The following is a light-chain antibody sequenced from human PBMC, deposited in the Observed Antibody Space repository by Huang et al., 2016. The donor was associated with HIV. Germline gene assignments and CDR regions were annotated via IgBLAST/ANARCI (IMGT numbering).Light chain of an antibody. CDR3: QQRSNWPLT. Sequence: EIVLTQSPATLSLSPGERATLSCRASQSVSSYLAWYQQKPGQAPRLLSYGAADRATGIPARFSGSGSGTDFTLTISSLEPEDFAVYYCQQRSNWPLTFGGGTKVAIK. CDR1: QSVSSY. J-gene: IGKJ4*01. CDR2: GAA. V-gene: IGKV3-11*01.